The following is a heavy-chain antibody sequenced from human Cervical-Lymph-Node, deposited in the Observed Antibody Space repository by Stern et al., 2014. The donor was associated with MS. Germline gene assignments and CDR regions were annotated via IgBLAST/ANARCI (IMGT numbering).Heavy chain of an antibody. D-gene: IGHD1-1*01. CDR2: ITNVGST. CDR3: ARDTSSPERSDW. V-gene: IGHV3-53*01. J-gene: IGHJ4*02. Sequence: EVHLVESGGGVIQPGGSLRLSCTASGFTVSRDYMTWVRQAPGKGLGWVPLITNVGSTCYTDSVKGRFTISRDDSKNTVYLHMTSLRAEDTAMYYCARDTSSPERSDWWGQGTLVTVSS. CDR1: GFTVSRDY.